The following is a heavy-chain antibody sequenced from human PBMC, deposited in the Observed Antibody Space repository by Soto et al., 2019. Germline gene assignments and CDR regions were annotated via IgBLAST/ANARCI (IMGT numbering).Heavy chain of an antibody. Sequence: GEALKISCEGSGYSFAGYWITWVRQKPGKGLEVMGRIDPSDSQTYYSPSFRGHVTISVTKSITTVFLQWSSLRASDTAMYYCARQIYDSDTGPNFQYYFDSWGQGTPVTVSS. CDR2: IDPSDSQT. J-gene: IGHJ4*02. V-gene: IGHV5-10-1*01. CDR3: ARQIYDSDTGPNFQYYFDS. D-gene: IGHD3-22*01. CDR1: GYSFAGYW.